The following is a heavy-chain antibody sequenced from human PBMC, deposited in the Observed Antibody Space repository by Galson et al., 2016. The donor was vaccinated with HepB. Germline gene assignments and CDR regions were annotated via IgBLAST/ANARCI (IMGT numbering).Heavy chain of an antibody. Sequence: SVKVSCKASNYAFVSYGINWVRQAPGQGLEWMGWLAASNGNTIYGQNFQGRVIMTTDTSTSTAYMELRSLRSDDTAVYYCARTPYCGGDCSDFWGQGTLVTVSS. J-gene: IGHJ4*02. V-gene: IGHV1-18*04. D-gene: IGHD2-21*02. CDR1: NYAFVSYG. CDR2: LAASNGNT. CDR3: ARTPYCGGDCSDF.